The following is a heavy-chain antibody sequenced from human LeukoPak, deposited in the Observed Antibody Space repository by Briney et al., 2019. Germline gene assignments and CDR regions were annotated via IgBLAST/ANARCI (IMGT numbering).Heavy chain of an antibody. CDR3: ARSSSGWYGLKAFDI. J-gene: IGHJ3*02. Sequence: GESLRISCKGSGYTFSSYWIGGVRQMPGKGLEGMGIIYPGDSDTRYSPSLQGQVTISVDTSIGTAYLQWSSLKAADTAMYYCARSSSGWYGLKAFDIWGQGTMVTVSS. CDR2: IYPGDSDT. CDR1: GYTFSSYW. D-gene: IGHD6-19*01. V-gene: IGHV5-51*01.